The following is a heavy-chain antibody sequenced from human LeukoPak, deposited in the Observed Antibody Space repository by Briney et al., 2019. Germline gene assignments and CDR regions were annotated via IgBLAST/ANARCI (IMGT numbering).Heavy chain of an antibody. V-gene: IGHV3-11*04. CDR1: GFTFSDYH. D-gene: IGHD3-3*01. J-gene: IGHJ4*02. Sequence: GGSLRLSCGASGFTFSDYHMNWIRQAPGKGLEWVAYIAGTGGGAYYADSVKGRFTISRDNAKNSLYLQMNSLRAEDTAVYYCARCLEWLSYPFDYWGQGTLVTVSS. CDR3: ARCLEWLSYPFDY. CDR2: IAGTGGGA.